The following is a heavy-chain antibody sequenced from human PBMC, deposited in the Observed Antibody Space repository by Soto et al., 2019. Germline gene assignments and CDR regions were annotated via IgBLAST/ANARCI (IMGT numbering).Heavy chain of an antibody. J-gene: IGHJ4*02. CDR1: GFTVSNYW. V-gene: IGHV3-74*01. CDR2: INGVGTYT. CDR3: VRDFRSSDF. Sequence: EVQLVESGGGSAQPGGSLRLSCAASGFTVSNYWIHWVRQAPGKGPMWVSRINGVGTYTNYADSVRGRFSISRDNTENTVYLQMNSLRAEDTAMYYCVRDFRSSDFWGQGTPVTVSS. D-gene: IGHD3-3*01.